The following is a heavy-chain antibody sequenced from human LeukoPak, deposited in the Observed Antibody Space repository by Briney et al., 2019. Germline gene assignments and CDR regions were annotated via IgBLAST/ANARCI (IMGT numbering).Heavy chain of an antibody. V-gene: IGHV4-59*01. CDR1: GGSISSYY. D-gene: IGHD1-26*01. CDR3: ARSVRSGSGYYFDY. CDR2: IYYSGST. J-gene: IGHJ4*02. Sequence: SETLSLTCTVSGGSISSYYWSWLRQPPGKGLEWFGYIYYSGSTNYNPSLKSRVTISVDTSKNQFSLKLSSVTAADTAVYYCARSVRSGSGYYFDYWGQGTLVTVSS.